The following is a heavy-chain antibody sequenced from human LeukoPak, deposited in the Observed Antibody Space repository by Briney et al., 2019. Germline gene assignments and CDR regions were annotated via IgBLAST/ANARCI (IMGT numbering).Heavy chain of an antibody. CDR1: GGSFSGYY. CDR3: AILKAAAGKSGTFYYYYGMDV. J-gene: IGHJ6*02. Sequence: SETLSLTCAVYGGSFSGYYWSWIRQPPGKGLEWIGEINHSGSTNYNPSLKSRVTISVDTSKNQFSLKLSSVTAADTAVYYCAILKAAAGKSGTFYYYYGMDVWGQGTTVTVSS. CDR2: INHSGST. D-gene: IGHD6-13*01. V-gene: IGHV4-34*01.